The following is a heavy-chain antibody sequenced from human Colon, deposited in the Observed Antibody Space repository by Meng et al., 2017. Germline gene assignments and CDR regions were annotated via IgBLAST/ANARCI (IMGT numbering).Heavy chain of an antibody. Sequence: QLQLQESGPGLVKPSEALSLTCRVPGGSISTSGYYWGWIRQPPGKGLEWSGSIGHSGFTYYTPSLKSRVTVSIDTSRNQFSLWLTSVTAADTAVYYCVRSSGWVKTGFDPWGQGTLVTVSS. CDR3: VRSSGWVKTGFDP. D-gene: IGHD6-19*01. J-gene: IGHJ5*02. V-gene: IGHV4-39*01. CDR1: GGSISTSGYY. CDR2: IGHSGFT.